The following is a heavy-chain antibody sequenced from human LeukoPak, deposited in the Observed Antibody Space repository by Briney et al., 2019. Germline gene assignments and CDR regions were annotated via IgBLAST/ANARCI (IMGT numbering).Heavy chain of an antibody. Sequence: GESLKISCKGSGYSFTNYWIGWVRQMPGKGLEWMGIIYPRDSDTRYSPSFQGQVTISADKSISTAYLQWSSLKASDTAMYYCARSINDYGATGYFQHWGQGTLVTVSS. V-gene: IGHV5-51*01. D-gene: IGHD4-17*01. J-gene: IGHJ1*01. CDR1: GYSFTNYW. CDR3: ARSINDYGATGYFQH. CDR2: IYPRDSDT.